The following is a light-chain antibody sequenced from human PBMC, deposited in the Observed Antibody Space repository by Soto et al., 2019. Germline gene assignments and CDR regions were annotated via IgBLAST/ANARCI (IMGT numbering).Light chain of an antibody. V-gene: IGKV3-15*01. CDR3: QQDNNWPHT. CDR2: GVS. Sequence: EIVMTQPPATLSVSPGERATLSCRASQSVSSKLAWFQQTPGQAPSLLIYGVSTRATGVPVRFSGSGSGTEFTLTINSLQSEDFAVYYCQQDNNWPHTFGQGATVDIK. J-gene: IGKJ2*01. CDR1: QSVSSK.